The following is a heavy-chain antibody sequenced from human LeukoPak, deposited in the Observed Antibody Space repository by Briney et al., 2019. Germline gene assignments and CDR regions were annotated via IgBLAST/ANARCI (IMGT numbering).Heavy chain of an antibody. V-gene: IGHV3-30-3*01. CDR1: GFTFTSYW. Sequence: PGGSLRLSCAASGFTFTSYWMSWVRQAPGKGLEWVAVISYDGSDKYYADSVKGRFTISRDNSKNTLYLQMNSLRAEDTAVYYCASLSNWGQGTLVTVSS. J-gene: IGHJ4*02. CDR3: ASLSN. D-gene: IGHD2/OR15-2a*01. CDR2: ISYDGSDK.